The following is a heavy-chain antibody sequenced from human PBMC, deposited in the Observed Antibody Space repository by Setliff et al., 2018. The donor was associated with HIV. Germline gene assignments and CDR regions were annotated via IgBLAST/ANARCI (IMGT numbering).Heavy chain of an antibody. CDR3: ASHSGSFDY. J-gene: IGHJ4*02. V-gene: IGHV3-23*01. Sequence: GGSLRLSCTASGFTFGDYAMAWVRQAPGKGLEWVSAISGSAGTTYYADSVRGRFTISRDNSKNSLYLQMNSLRAEDTAVYYCASHSGSFDYWGQGTLVTVSS. CDR2: ISGSAGTT. CDR1: GFTFGDYA.